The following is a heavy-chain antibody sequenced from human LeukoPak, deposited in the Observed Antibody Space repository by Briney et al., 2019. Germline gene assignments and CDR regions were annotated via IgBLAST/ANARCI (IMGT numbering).Heavy chain of an antibody. Sequence: PGGSLRLSCAASGFTFSSYGMNWVRQAPGKGLEWVSYISDSSSTIYYADSVKGRLTISRDNAKNSLYLQMNNLRAEDTAVYYCARWGATGYGDYWGQGTLVTVSS. D-gene: IGHD3-9*01. CDR3: ARWGATGYGDY. CDR2: ISDSSSTI. V-gene: IGHV3-48*03. J-gene: IGHJ4*02. CDR1: GFTFSSYG.